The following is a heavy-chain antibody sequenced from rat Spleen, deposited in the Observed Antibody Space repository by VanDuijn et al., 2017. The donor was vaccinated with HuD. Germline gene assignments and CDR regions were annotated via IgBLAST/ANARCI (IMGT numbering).Heavy chain of an antibody. CDR2: ISYDGTAT. J-gene: IGHJ1*01. CDR1: GFTFSNYD. Sequence: EVQLVESGGGLVQPGRSLKLSCAASGFTFSNYDMAWVRQAPTKGLEWVASISYDGTATYYRDSVKGRFTISRDNAKSTLYLQMDSLRSEDMATYYCVRQGYLRDWYFDFWGPGTMITVSS. D-gene: IGHD2-5*01. V-gene: IGHV5-29*01. CDR3: VRQGYLRDWYFDF.